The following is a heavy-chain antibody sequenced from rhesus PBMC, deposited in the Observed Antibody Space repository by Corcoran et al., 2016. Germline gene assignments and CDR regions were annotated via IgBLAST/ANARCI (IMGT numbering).Heavy chain of an antibody. CDR2: ISGNNETT. Sequence: QVLLQESGPGLVKPSETLSLTCAVSGVSLYGNYWTWIRQSPGKGLEWIGYISGNNETTGYNPALGGRVTISKDTAQNQYSLMLTSVTAADTAIYYCARDAISLDVWGRGVLVTVSS. J-gene: IGHJ5-2*02. CDR3: ARDAISLDV. CDR1: GVSLYGNY. V-gene: IGHV4-147*01.